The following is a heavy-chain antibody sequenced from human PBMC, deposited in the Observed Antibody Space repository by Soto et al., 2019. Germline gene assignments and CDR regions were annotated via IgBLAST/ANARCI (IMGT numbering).Heavy chain of an antibody. CDR1: GGSISSYY. CDR2: IYYSGST. D-gene: IGHD3-16*01. Sequence: SETLSLTCTVSGGSISSYYWSWIRQPPGKGLEWIGYIYYSGSTNYNPSLKSRVTISVDTSKNQFSLKLSSVTAADTAVYYCARGGLSIDYWGQGTLVTVSS. J-gene: IGHJ4*02. V-gene: IGHV4-59*01. CDR3: ARGGLSIDY.